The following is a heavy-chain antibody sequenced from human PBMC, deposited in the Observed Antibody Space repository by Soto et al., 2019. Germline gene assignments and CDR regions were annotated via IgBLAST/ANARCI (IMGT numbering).Heavy chain of an antibody. CDR3: ARGWDYTDYYGDF. V-gene: IGHV1-18*01. CDR2: ISTYSGDT. J-gene: IGHJ4*02. D-gene: IGHD1-26*01. CDR1: GYGFKNYG. Sequence: GASVKVSCKTSGYGFKNYGISWVRQAPGQGLEWMGWISTYSGDTDYAQMFQDRITMTTDTSTSTVHMELRSLTLGDTAMYYCARGWDYTDYYGDFWGQGTLVTVSS.